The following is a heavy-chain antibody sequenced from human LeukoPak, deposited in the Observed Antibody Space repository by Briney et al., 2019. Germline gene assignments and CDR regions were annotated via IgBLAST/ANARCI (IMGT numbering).Heavy chain of an antibody. D-gene: IGHD2-21*02. CDR3: AKGTAIKHFHRFDP. CDR1: GFTFSNYA. V-gene: IGHV3-23*01. Sequence: GGSLRLSCAASGFTFSNYAMSWVRQAPGKGLEWVSGISGSGGGTYYADYVKGRFTISRANSKNTLSLQMNSLRADDTALYYCAKGTAIKHFHRFDPWGQEPWSPSPQ. CDR2: ISGSGGGT. J-gene: IGHJ5*02.